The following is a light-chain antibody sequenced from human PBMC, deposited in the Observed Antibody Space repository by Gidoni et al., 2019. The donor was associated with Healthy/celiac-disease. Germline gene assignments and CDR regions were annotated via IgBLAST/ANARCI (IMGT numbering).Light chain of an antibody. CDR3: SSYTSSNSWV. J-gene: IGLJ3*02. V-gene: IGLV2-14*01. Sequence: QSALTQPAPVSRSPGQSLTISCTGTSRDLGGSNYFSWYPQHPGQAPKLMIFEVSNRPSGVSNRFSGSKSGNTASLTISGLQAEDEADYYCSSYTSSNSWVFGGGTKLTVL. CDR1: SRDLGGSNY. CDR2: EVS.